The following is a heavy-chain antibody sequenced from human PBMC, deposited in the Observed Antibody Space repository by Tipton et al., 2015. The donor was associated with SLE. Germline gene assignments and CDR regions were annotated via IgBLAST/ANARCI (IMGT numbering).Heavy chain of an antibody. D-gene: IGHD5-12*01. Sequence: TLSLTCTVSGGSISSGSYYWSWIRQPAGKGLEWIGYIYTSGSTNYNPSLKSRVTISVDTSKNQFSLKLSSVTAADTAVYYCARIKGWLRPFDYWGQGTLVTVSS. CDR1: GGSISSGSYY. J-gene: IGHJ4*02. CDR3: ARIKGWLRPFDY. CDR2: IYTSGST. V-gene: IGHV4-61*09.